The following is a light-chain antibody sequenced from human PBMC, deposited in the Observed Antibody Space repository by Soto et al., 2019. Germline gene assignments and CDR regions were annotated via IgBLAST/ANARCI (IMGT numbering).Light chain of an antibody. V-gene: IGKV3-20*01. CDR3: QQYGSSPIT. Sequence: EIVLTQSPGTLSLSPGERATLSCRASQTVSSSFLAWYQQKPGQAPRLLIYGASSRATGIPDRFSGSGSGTDFTLTISRLEPEDFTVYYCQQYGSSPITFGQGTRLE. CDR1: QTVSSSF. CDR2: GAS. J-gene: IGKJ5*01.